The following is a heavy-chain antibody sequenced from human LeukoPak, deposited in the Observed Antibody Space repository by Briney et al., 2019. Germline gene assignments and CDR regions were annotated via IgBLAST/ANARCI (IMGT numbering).Heavy chain of an antibody. CDR3: ACSRTFDY. V-gene: IGHV3-7*03. J-gene: IGHJ4*02. Sequence: ASLRLSCAASGFTFSSYWMTWVRQAPGKGLEWVANIKQDGSEKYYLDSVKGRFTISRDNAKNSLYLQMNSLRAEDTAVYYCACSRTFDYWGQGTLVTVSS. CDR1: GFTFSSYW. D-gene: IGHD6-13*01. CDR2: IKQDGSEK.